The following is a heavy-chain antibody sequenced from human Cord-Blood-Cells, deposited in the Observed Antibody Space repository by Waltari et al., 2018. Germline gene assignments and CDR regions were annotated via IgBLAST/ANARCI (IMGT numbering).Heavy chain of an antibody. D-gene: IGHD3-3*01. CDR2: IYSGVST. Sequence: EVQLVESGGGLIQPGGSLRLSCAASGFTVSSNYMSWVRQAPGKGLEWVSVIYSGVSTYYADSVKGLCTISRDNSKNALYLQMNSLRAEDTAVYYCARVRDFWSGYTLNYYMDVWGKGTTVTVSS. CDR1: GFTVSSNY. V-gene: IGHV3-53*01. CDR3: ARVRDFWSGYTLNYYMDV. J-gene: IGHJ6*03.